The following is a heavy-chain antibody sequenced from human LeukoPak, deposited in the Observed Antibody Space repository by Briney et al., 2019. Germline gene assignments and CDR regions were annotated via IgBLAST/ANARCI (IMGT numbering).Heavy chain of an antibody. CDR1: GGSISGYY. V-gene: IGHV4-59*01. J-gene: IGHJ5*02. CDR2: IYYSGST. CDR3: ARFAYGLQNWFDP. Sequence: SETLSLTCTVSGGSISGYYWSWIRQPPGKGLEWIGYIYYSGSTNYNPSLKSRVTISVDTSKNQFSLKLSSATAADTAVYYCARFAYGLQNWFDPWGQGTLVTVSS. D-gene: IGHD4-17*01.